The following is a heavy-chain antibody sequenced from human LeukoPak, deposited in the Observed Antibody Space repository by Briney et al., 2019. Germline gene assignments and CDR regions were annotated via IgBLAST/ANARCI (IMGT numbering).Heavy chain of an antibody. D-gene: IGHD2-15*01. J-gene: IGHJ4*02. Sequence: PGGSLRLSCATSGFTFSDYAMSWVRQAPGKGLEWVSTISNSGGNTHYADSVMGRFTISRDNSKSTLYLQMNSLSVEDTAVYHCANDVGPVLFDYWGQGTLVTVSS. CDR2: ISNSGGNT. V-gene: IGHV3-23*01. CDR3: ANDVGPVLFDY. CDR1: GFTFSDYA.